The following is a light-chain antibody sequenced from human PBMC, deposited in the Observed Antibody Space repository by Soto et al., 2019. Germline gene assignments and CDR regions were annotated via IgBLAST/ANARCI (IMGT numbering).Light chain of an antibody. CDR3: QQGNSFPLT. J-gene: IGKJ4*01. CDR1: QGISSW. CDR2: AAS. Sequence: DIQMTQSPSSVSASVGDRVTITCRASQGISSWLAWFQQKPGEAPRLLIYAASSLHSGVPSRFSGSRSGTDFTITISSLQPEDFTTYYCQQGNSFPLTFGGGTKVEIK. V-gene: IGKV1-12*01.